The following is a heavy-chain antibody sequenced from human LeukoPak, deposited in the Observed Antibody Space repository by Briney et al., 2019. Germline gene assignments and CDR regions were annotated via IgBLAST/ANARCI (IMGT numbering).Heavy chain of an antibody. CDR1: GYTFTGYY. CDR2: INPNSGGT. Sequence: ASVKVSCKASGYTFTGYYMHWVRQAPGQGLEWMGWINPNSGGTNYAQKFQGWVTMTRDTSISTAYMELSRLRSDDTAVYYCARDRAGSSGYDLGIWFDPWGQGTLVTVSS. V-gene: IGHV1-2*04. D-gene: IGHD5-12*01. CDR3: ARDRAGSSGYDLGIWFDP. J-gene: IGHJ5*02.